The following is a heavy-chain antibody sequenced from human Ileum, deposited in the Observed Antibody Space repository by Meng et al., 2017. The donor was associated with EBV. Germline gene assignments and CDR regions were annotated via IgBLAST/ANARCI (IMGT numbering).Heavy chain of an antibody. D-gene: IGHD4-17*01. J-gene: IGHJ4*02. Sequence: GHTVRVGAEWQKPWALVQVSWQAPGYTFTSYAMLWVRQDPGQRLEWMGWLNAGNGNTKYSQKFQGRVTITRDTSASTAYMELSSLRSEDTAVYYCARGAYRGTVTTPSGNWGQGTLVTVSS. CDR2: LNAGNGNT. CDR1: GYTFTSYA. V-gene: IGHV1-3*01. CDR3: ARGAYRGTVTTPSGN.